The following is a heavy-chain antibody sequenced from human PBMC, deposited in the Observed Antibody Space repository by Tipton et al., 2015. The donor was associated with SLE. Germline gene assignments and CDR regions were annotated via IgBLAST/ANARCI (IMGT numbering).Heavy chain of an antibody. V-gene: IGHV4-39*01. CDR3: ARTRLIGYGMDV. CDR2: IYYSGST. Sequence: TLSLTCTVSGGSISSSSYYWGWIRQPPGKGLEWIGSIYYSGSTYYNPSLKSRVTISVDTSKNQFSLKLSSVTAADTAVYYCARTRLIGYGMDVWGQGTTVTVSS. CDR1: GGSISSSSYY. D-gene: IGHD3-22*01. J-gene: IGHJ6*02.